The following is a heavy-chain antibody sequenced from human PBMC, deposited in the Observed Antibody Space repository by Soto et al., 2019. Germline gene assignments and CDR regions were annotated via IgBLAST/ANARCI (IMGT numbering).Heavy chain of an antibody. J-gene: IGHJ6*03. Sequence: SETLSLTCAVYGGSFSGYYWSWIRQPPGKGLEWIGEINHSGSTNYNPSLKSRVTISVDTSKNQFSLKLSSVTAADTAVYYCARVRESAVGEYYYYMDVWGKGTTVTVSS. D-gene: IGHD3-16*01. CDR3: ARVRESAVGEYYYYMDV. CDR2: INHSGST. CDR1: GGSFSGYY. V-gene: IGHV4-34*01.